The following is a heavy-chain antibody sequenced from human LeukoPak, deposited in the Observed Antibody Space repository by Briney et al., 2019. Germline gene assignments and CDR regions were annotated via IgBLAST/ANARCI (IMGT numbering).Heavy chain of an antibody. J-gene: IGHJ4*02. V-gene: IGHV3-23*01. CDR1: GFTFSSYA. Sequence: GGSLRLSCAASGFTFSSYAMSWVRQAPGKGLEWVSAISGSGGSTYYADSVKGRFTISRDNSKNTLYLQMNSLRAEDTAVYYFAKDLRRGAAAGLFDYWGQGTLVTVSS. CDR3: AKDLRRGAAAGLFDY. CDR2: ISGSGGST. D-gene: IGHD6-13*01.